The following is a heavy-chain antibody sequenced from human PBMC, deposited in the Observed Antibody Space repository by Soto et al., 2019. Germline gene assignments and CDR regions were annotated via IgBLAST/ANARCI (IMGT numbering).Heavy chain of an antibody. CDR3: ARDSRVTRYMDV. CDR1: GFTVSSNY. D-gene: IGHD3-3*01. CDR2: IYSGGST. Sequence: GGSLRLSCAASGFTVSSNYMSWVRQAPGKGLEWVSVIYSGGSTYYADSVKGRFTISRDNSKNTLYLQMNSLRAEDTAVYYCARDSRVTRYMDVWGKGTTVTVSS. J-gene: IGHJ6*03. V-gene: IGHV3-66*01.